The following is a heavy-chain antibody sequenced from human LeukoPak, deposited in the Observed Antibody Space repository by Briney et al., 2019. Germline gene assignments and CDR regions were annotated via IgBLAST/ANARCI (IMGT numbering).Heavy chain of an antibody. D-gene: IGHD5-18*01. V-gene: IGHV1-8*01. CDR1: GYTFTSYD. Sequence: ASVKVSCKASGYTFTSYDINWVRQATGQGLEWMGWMNPNSGNTGYAQKFQGRVTMTRNTSISTAYMELSSLRSEDTAVYYCATFDDATAMEPRSYYYYGMDVWGQGTTVTVSS. CDR2: MNPNSGNT. CDR3: ATFDDATAMEPRSYYYYGMDV. J-gene: IGHJ6*02.